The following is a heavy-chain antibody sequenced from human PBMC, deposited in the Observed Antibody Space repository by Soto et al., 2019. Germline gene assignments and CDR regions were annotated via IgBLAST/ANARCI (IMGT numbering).Heavy chain of an antibody. CDR1: GFTFSNAW. D-gene: IGHD6-19*01. V-gene: IGHV3-15*01. CDR3: TTDQNHYSSGWYVDF. CDR2: IKSKTDGGTT. J-gene: IGHJ4*02. Sequence: GGTLRLSCAASGFTFSNAWMSWVRKAPGKGLEWVGRIKSKTDGGTTDYAAPVKGRFTISRDDSKNTLYLQMNCLKTEDTTVYYCTTDQNHYSSGWYVDFWGQGTMVTVSS.